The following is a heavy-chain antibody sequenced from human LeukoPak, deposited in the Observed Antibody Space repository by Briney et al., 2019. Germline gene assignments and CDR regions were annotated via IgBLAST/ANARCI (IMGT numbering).Heavy chain of an antibody. D-gene: IGHD3-9*01. V-gene: IGHV1-69*04. Sequence: WASVKVSCKASGGTFTNYAINWVRQAPGQGLERMGRIIPILDVTNYAQKFQGRVTITADQSTSTAYMELSILTSEDTAVYYCARGGGVDILTGFQYWGQGTLVTVSS. CDR3: ARGGGVDILTGFQY. CDR2: IIPILDVT. J-gene: IGHJ4*02. CDR1: GGTFTNYA.